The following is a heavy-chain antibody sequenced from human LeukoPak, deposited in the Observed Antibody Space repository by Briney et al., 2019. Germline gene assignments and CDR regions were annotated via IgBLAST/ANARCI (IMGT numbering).Heavy chain of an antibody. CDR1: GGSISSYY. CDR2: IYYSGST. CDR3: ASYYSGYFDY. Sequence: ETLSLTCTVSGGSISSYYWSWIRQPPGKGLEWIGYIYYSGSTNYNPSLKSRVTISVDTSKNQFSLKLSSVTAADTAVYYCASYYSGYFDYWGQGTLVTVSS. D-gene: IGHD3-22*01. V-gene: IGHV4-59*01. J-gene: IGHJ4*02.